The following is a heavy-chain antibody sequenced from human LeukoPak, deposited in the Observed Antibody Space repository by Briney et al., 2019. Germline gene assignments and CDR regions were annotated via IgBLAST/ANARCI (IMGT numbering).Heavy chain of an antibody. J-gene: IGHJ5*02. V-gene: IGHV4-4*09. CDR1: GGSISGYY. CDR2: IHSNGYT. D-gene: IGHD1-26*01. CDR3: AQRQGPMSGTYDYFDP. Sequence: PSETLSLTCIVSGGSISGYYWTWIRQPPGQGLEWIAYIHSNGYTNYNPSLRSRVTISVDPSKNQFSLTVTPVTAADTAIYYCAQRQGPMSGTYDYFDPWGQGALVTVSS.